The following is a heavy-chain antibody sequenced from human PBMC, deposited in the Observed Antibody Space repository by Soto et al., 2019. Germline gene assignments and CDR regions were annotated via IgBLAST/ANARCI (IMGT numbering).Heavy chain of an antibody. CDR3: AKNQGVELVPLATVDWFDP. CDR2: ISGSGFKK. J-gene: IGHJ5*02. Sequence: GGSLRLSCAASGFIFENFGMSWVRQAPGKGLEWISSISGSGFKKYYADSVKGRFTISRDNSKSTVYLELNNLSAEDTAVYHCAKNQGVELVPLATVDWFDPWGQGSVVTVPS. V-gene: IGHV3-23*01. CDR1: GFIFENFG. D-gene: IGHD1-26*01.